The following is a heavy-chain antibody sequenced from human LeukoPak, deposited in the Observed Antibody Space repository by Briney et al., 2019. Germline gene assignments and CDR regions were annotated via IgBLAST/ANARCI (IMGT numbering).Heavy chain of an antibody. Sequence: PSETLSLTCTVSGGSLSSYYWSWIRQPPGKGLEWIGYIYYSGSTNYNPSLKSRVTISVDTSKNQFSLKLSSVPAADTAVYYCARFSGGNFYYYYYYMDVWGKGTTVTVSS. V-gene: IGHV4-59*01. CDR3: ARFSGGNFYYYYYYMDV. J-gene: IGHJ6*03. D-gene: IGHD2-15*01. CDR2: IYYSGST. CDR1: GGSLSSYY.